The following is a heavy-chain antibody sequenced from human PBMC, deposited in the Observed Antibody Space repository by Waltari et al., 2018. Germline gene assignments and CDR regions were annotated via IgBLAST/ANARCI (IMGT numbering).Heavy chain of an antibody. V-gene: IGHV3-53*04. CDR3: ARQMTTASTWQTD. J-gene: IGHJ4*02. CDR2: IYSGGST. Sequence: EVQLVESGGGLVQPGGSLRLSCAVAGFSVRNNSLSWVAQAPGKGLEWVSIIYSGGSTYYADSVKGRFTSSRHSSKNTLYLQMNSLTVEDTAVYYCARQMTTASTWQTDWGQGTLITVSS. CDR1: GFSVRNNS. D-gene: IGHD4-17*01.